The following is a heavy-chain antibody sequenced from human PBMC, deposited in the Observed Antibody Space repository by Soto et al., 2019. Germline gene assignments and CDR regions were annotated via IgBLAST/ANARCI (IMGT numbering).Heavy chain of an antibody. CDR3: AKVVVGATSHSDFDS. CDR2: AAYSGGT. CDR1: GGSIANNNYF. D-gene: IGHD2-15*01. V-gene: IGHV4-39*01. Sequence: SESLSLTCTGSGGSIANNNYFWGWGRQPPGKGMEWIGSAAYSGGTYKNPSLKSRVTVSVDTSKNQFSLKLTSVTAADTAVYYCAKVVVGATSHSDFDSWGQGTLVTVSS. J-gene: IGHJ4*02.